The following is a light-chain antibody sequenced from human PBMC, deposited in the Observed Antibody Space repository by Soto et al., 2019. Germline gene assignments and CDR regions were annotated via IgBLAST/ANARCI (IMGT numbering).Light chain of an antibody. V-gene: IGLV2-23*01. Sequence: QSALTQPASVSGSPGQSITISCTGTSSDVGNYNLVSWYQQHPGKAPKLMIYEGTKRPSGVSNRFSGSKSGNTPSLTISGLQAEDEADYYCCSYAGSKSWVFGGGTKLTVL. J-gene: IGLJ3*02. CDR2: EGT. CDR3: CSYAGSKSWV. CDR1: SSDVGNYNL.